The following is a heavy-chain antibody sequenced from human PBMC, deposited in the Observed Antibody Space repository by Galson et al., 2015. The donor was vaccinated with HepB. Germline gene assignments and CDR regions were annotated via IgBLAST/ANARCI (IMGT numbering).Heavy chain of an antibody. CDR2: IWYDGSNK. CDR3: ARTVVPAAILDY. V-gene: IGHV3-33*01. J-gene: IGHJ4*02. D-gene: IGHD2-2*01. Sequence: SLRLSCAASGFTFSSYGMHWVRQAPGKGLEWVAVIWYDGSNKYYADSVKGRFTISRDNSKNTLYLQMNSLRAEDTAVYYCARTVVPAAILDYWGQGTLVTVSS. CDR1: GFTFSSYG.